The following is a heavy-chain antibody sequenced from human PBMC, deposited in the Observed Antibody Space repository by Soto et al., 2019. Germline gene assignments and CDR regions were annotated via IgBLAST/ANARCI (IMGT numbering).Heavy chain of an antibody. CDR1: GYTFTSYA. V-gene: IGHV1-3*01. J-gene: IGHJ3*02. D-gene: IGHD3-9*01. Sequence: GVSVKVSCKASGYTFTSYAMHWARQAPGQRLEWMGWINAGNGNTKYSQKFQGRVTITRDTSASTAYMELSSLRSEDTAVYYCARASYYDILTGYHIADAFDIWGQGTMVTVSS. CDR2: INAGNGNT. CDR3: ARASYYDILTGYHIADAFDI.